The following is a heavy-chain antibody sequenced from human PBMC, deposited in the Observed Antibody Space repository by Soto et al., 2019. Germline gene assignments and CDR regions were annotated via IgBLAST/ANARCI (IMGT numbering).Heavy chain of an antibody. CDR1: GFTFSSYS. CDR3: ARDRSAGDMIPDAFDI. V-gene: IGHV3-48*02. J-gene: IGHJ3*02. Sequence: EVQLVESGGGLVQPGGSLRLSCAASGFTFSSYSMNWVRQAPGKGLEWVSYISSSSSTIYYADSVKGRFTISRDNAKNSLYLQMNSLRDEDTAVYYFARDRSAGDMIPDAFDIWGQGTMVTVSS. D-gene: IGHD3-22*01. CDR2: ISSSSSTI.